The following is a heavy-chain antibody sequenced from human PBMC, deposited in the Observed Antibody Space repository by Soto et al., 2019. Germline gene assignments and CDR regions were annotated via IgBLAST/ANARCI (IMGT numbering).Heavy chain of an antibody. CDR1: GYTFSSYN. CDR2: MNPNSGDT. J-gene: IGHJ6*03. CDR3: ARERGDYIDSSNYCLDV. V-gene: IGHV1-8*01. D-gene: IGHD4-17*01. Sequence: QVQLVQSGAEVKKPGASVKVSCKASGYTFSSYNINWVRQATGQGLEWMAWMNPNSGDTGYAQKFQGRVTMTRNTSISTAYMELSSLRSEDTAVYYCARERGDYIDSSNYCLDVWGKGTTVTVSS.